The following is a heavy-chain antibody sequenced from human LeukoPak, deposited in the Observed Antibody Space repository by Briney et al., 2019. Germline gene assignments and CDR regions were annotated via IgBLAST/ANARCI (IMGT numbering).Heavy chain of an antibody. CDR2: IYYSGST. CDR1: GGSISPYF. D-gene: IGHD2-8*01. CDR3: ARRLTYFDY. J-gene: IGHJ4*02. V-gene: IGHV4-59*08. Sequence: SETLSLTCTVSGGSISPYFWSWIRQPPGKGLEWIGYIYYSGSTNYNPSLKSRVTISVDTSKNQFSLKLSSVTAADTAVYYCARRLTYFDYWGQGTLVTVSS.